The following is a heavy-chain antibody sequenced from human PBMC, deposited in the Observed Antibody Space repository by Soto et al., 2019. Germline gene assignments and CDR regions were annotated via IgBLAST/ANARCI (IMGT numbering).Heavy chain of an antibody. V-gene: IGHV4-59*01. Sequence: SETLSLTGTGSGGSISSYYWSWIRQPPGKGLEWIGYIYYSGSTSYNPSLNSRVTISVDTSKNQFSLKLNSVTAADTAVYYCARESYYGSGATVVGYWGLGTLVTVSS. J-gene: IGHJ4*02. D-gene: IGHD3-10*01. CDR1: GGSISSYY. CDR2: IYYSGST. CDR3: ARESYYGSGATVVGY.